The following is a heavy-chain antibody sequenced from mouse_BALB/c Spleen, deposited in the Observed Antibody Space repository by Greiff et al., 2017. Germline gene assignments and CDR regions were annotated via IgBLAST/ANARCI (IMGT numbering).Heavy chain of an antibody. J-gene: IGHJ4*01. Sequence: EVQRVESGPGLVKPSQSLSLTCTVTGYSITSDYAWNWIRQFPGNKLEWMGYISYSGSTSYNPSLKSRISITRDTSKNQFFLQLNSVTTEDTATYYCARLGYYGSSPYAMDYWGQGTSVTVSS. CDR2: ISYSGST. D-gene: IGHD1-1*01. CDR3: ARLGYYGSSPYAMDY. CDR1: GYSITSDYA. V-gene: IGHV3-2*02.